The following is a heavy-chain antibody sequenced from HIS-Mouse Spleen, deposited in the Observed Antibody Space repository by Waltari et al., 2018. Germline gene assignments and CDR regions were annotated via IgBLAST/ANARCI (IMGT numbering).Heavy chain of an antibody. CDR3: AREIPYSSSWYDWYFDL. Sequence: QLQLQESGPGLVKPSETLSLTCTVSGGSISSSSYYWGWIRQPPGKGLAWIGSIYYSCSTYYNPSLKSRVTISVDTSKNQFSLKLSSVTAADTAVYYCAREIPYSSSWYDWYFDLWGRGTLVTVSS. CDR1: GGSISSSSYY. V-gene: IGHV4-39*07. CDR2: IYYSCST. J-gene: IGHJ2*01. D-gene: IGHD6-13*01.